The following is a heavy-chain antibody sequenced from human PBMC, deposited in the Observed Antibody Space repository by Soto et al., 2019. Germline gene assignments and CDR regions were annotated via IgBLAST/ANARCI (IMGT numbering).Heavy chain of an antibody. CDR2: IYWDNDK. CDR1: GFSLSTSGVG. Sequence: QITLKESGPTLVEPTQTLTLTCAFSGFSLSTSGVGVGWIRQPPGKALEWLAFIYWDNDKRYSPSLKTRLTILKDTSINQVILIMTNMDPVDTATYYCAYRRDYVNSRDSGWFDPWGQGTLVTVSS. D-gene: IGHD3-10*02. J-gene: IGHJ5*02. V-gene: IGHV2-5*02. CDR3: AYRRDYVNSRDSGWFDP.